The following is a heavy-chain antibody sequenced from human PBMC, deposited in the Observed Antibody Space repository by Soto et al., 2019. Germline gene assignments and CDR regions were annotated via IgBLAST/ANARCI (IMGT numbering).Heavy chain of an antibody. CDR1: GVSISSGDYY. Sequence: SETLSLTCTVSGVSISSGDYYWSWIRQPPGKGLEWIGYIYYSGSTYYNPSLKSRVTISVDTSKNQFSLKLGSVTAADTAVYYCARVKAVAGYFDYWGQGTLVTVS. CDR2: IYYSGST. D-gene: IGHD6-19*01. CDR3: ARVKAVAGYFDY. V-gene: IGHV4-30-4*01. J-gene: IGHJ4*02.